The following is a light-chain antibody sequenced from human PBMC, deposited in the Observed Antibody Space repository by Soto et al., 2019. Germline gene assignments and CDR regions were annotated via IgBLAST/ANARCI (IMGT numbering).Light chain of an antibody. V-gene: IGLV2-8*01. CDR3: ASYAGSNKV. Sequence: QSVLTQPPSASGSPGQSVTISCTGTSSDVGGYNYVSWYQQHPGKAPKLMIYEVTKRPSGAPDRFSGSKSGNTASLTVSGLLAEDEADYYCASYAGSNKVFGTGTKVTVL. CDR1: SSDVGGYNY. CDR2: EVT. J-gene: IGLJ1*01.